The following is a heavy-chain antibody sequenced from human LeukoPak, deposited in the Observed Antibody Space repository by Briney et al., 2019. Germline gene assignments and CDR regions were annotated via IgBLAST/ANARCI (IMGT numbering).Heavy chain of an antibody. CDR1: GFTFSSYA. Sequence: HPGRSLRLSCAASGFTFSSYAMHWVRQAPGKGLEWVAVISYDGSNKYYADSVKGRFTISRDNSKNTLYLQMNSLRAEDTAVYYCARDYLPLVGIPDAFDIWGQGTMVTVSS. CDR2: ISYDGSNK. D-gene: IGHD3-10*01. V-gene: IGHV3-30-3*01. CDR3: ARDYLPLVGIPDAFDI. J-gene: IGHJ3*02.